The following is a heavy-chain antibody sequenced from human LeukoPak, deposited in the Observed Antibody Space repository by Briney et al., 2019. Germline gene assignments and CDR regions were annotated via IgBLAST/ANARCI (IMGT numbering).Heavy chain of an antibody. D-gene: IGHD4-23*01. CDR1: GFSSRGHY. J-gene: IGHJ4*02. CDR3: ARTVGRGPGGHFDY. Sequence: KSGGSLRLSCAASGFSSRGHYMSWIRQAPGKGLEWVAYISDSGSYTNHADSVRGRFTISRDNAKKSLFLQMINLRADDTAVYFCARTVGRGPGGHFDYWGQGALVTVSS. V-gene: IGHV3-11*03. CDR2: ISDSGSYT.